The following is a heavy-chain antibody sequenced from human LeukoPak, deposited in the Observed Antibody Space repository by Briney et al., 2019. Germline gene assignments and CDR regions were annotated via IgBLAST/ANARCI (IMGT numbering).Heavy chain of an antibody. CDR1: GYTLTELS. CDR3: ATRGATYCSGGSCYDTDY. J-gene: IGHJ4*02. Sequence: ASVKVSCKVPGYTLTELSMHWVRQAPGKGLEWMGGFDPEDGETIYAQKFQGRVTMTEDTSTDTAYMELSSLRSEDTAVYYCATRGATYCSGGSCYDTDYWGQGTLVTVSS. V-gene: IGHV1-24*01. CDR2: FDPEDGET. D-gene: IGHD2-15*01.